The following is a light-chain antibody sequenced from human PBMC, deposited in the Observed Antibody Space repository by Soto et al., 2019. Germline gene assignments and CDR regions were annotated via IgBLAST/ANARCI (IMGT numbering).Light chain of an antibody. V-gene: IGKV1-39*01. J-gene: IGKJ4*01. CDR2: AAS. Sequence: DIQMTQSPSSLSASVGDRVTITCRASQSISSYLNWYQQKPGKAPKLLIYAASSLQSGVPSRFSGSVYGTDFTLTISSLQPEYFATYYCQQSYSALLTFGGGTKVEIK. CDR3: QQSYSALLT. CDR1: QSISSY.